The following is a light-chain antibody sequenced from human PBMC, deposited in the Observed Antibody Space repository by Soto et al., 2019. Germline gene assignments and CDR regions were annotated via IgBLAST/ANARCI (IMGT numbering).Light chain of an antibody. CDR2: GTS. Sequence: EIVLTQSPGTLSLSPGERATLSCRASQSVSSSYLAWYQQKPGQAPRLLIYGTSDRATGTPDRFSGSGSGTDFTLTISRLEPEDSAVYYCQQFDDSVTFGQGTRLEIK. CDR3: QQFDDSVT. V-gene: IGKV3-20*01. CDR1: QSVSSSY. J-gene: IGKJ5*01.